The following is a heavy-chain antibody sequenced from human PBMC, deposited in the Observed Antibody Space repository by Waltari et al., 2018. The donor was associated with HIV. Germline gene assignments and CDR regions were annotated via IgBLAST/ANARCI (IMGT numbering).Heavy chain of an antibody. V-gene: IGHV3-9*01. CDR2: ISWNSATI. J-gene: IGHJ6*02. CDR3: ARDARGHYYYYTMDV. CDR1: GFAFSEHA. Sequence: EVQLEESGGALVQPGRSLRLPCAASGFAFSEHAIHWVRQVPGKGLEWVSGISWNSATIGYGDSVKGRFTISRDNAKNSVYLEMNGLTPEDTALYYCARDARGHYYYYTMDVWGQGTTVIVSS. D-gene: IGHD3-10*01.